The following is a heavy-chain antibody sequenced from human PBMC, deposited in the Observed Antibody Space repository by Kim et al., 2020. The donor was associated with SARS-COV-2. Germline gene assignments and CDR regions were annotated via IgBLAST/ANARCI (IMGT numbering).Heavy chain of an antibody. CDR1: GFTFSSYG. J-gene: IGHJ4*02. V-gene: IGHV3-33*01. CDR3: ARERYDSIGQYYFDY. Sequence: GGSLRLSCAASGFTFSSYGMHWVRQAPGKGLEWVAVIWYDGSNKYYADSVKGRFTISRDNSKNTLYLQMNSLRAEDTAVYYCARERYDSIGQYYFDYWGQGTLVTVSS. D-gene: IGHD2-21*01. CDR2: IWYDGSNK.